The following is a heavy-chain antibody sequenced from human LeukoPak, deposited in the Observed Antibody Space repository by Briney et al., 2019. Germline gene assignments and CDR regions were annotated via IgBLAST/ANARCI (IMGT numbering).Heavy chain of an antibody. CDR1: GCSISSSSYY. Sequence: SETLSLTCTVSGCSISSSSYYWRWIRQPPGKGVEWIGSIYYSGSTYYNPSLKSRVTISVDTSKNQFSLKLSSVTAADTAVYYCARVLGGWPRDETNNWFDPWGQGTLVIVSS. J-gene: IGHJ5*02. CDR3: ARVLGGWPRDETNNWFDP. CDR2: IYYSGST. V-gene: IGHV4-39*07. D-gene: IGHD6-19*01.